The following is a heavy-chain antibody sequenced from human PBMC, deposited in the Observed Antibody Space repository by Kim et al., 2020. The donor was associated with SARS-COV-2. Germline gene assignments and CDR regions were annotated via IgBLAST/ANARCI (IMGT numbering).Heavy chain of an antibody. D-gene: IGHD1-26*01. CDR3: TRVDGLSRGSYLLPSIDY. J-gene: IGHJ4*02. CDR2: IKSKADGGTT. Sequence: GGSLRLSCTASGFTFGDYAMSWVRQAPGKGLEWVGLIKSKADGGTTEYAAPVKGRFTISRDDSKSIPYLQMNSLKTEDTAVYYCTRVDGLSRGSYLLPSIDYWGQGTLVTVSS. CDR1: GFTFGDYA. V-gene: IGHV3-49*04.